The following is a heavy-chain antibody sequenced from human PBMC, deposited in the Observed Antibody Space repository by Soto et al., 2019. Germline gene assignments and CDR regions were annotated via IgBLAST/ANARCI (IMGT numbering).Heavy chain of an antibody. CDR1: GYTFTSYG. Sequence: ASVKVSCKASGYTFTSYGISWVRQAPGQGLEWMGWISANNGNTKYAQNFQGRVTMTTDTSTSTAYMELRSLRSDDTAVYYCARAYSPGLFDPRGQRTSVTVSS. V-gene: IGHV1-18*01. D-gene: IGHD2-15*01. CDR2: ISANNGNT. J-gene: IGHJ5*02. CDR3: ARAYSPGLFDP.